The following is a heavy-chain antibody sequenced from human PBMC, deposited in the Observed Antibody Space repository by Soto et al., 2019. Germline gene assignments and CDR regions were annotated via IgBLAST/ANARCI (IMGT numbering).Heavy chain of an antibody. CDR3: ARELKSLGIPLFDP. D-gene: IGHD3-16*01. V-gene: IGHV1-69*08. CDR1: GGTFSSYT. Sequence: QVQLVQSGAEVKKPGSSVKVSCKASGGTFSSYTISWVRQAPGQGLEWMGRIIPILGIANYAQKFHGRVTITADKSTSTAYMELSSLRSEDTAVYYCARELKSLGIPLFDPWGQGTLVTVSS. CDR2: IIPILGIA. J-gene: IGHJ5*02.